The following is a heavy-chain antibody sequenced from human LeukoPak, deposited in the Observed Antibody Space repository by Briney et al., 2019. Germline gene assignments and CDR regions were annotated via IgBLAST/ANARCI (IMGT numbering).Heavy chain of an antibody. D-gene: IGHD3-9*01. V-gene: IGHV4-59*08. Sequence: SETLSLTCTVSGGSISSYYWSWIRQPPGKGLEWIGYIYYSGSTNYNPSLKNRVTISVDTSKNQFSLKLSSVTAADTAVYYCARLGLRYFDIQHWGQGTLVTVSS. CDR3: ARLGLRYFDIQH. CDR1: GGSISSYY. CDR2: IYYSGST. J-gene: IGHJ1*01.